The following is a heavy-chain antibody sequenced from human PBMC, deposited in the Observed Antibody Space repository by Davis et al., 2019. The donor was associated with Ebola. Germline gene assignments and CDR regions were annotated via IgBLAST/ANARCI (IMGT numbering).Heavy chain of an antibody. Sequence: PGGSLRLSCAASGFTFSNAWMSWVRQAPGKGLEWVGRIRSKANSYATAYAASVKGRFTISRDDSKNTAYLQMNSLKTEDTAVYYCTYTYSSGEDVWGQGTTVTVSS. D-gene: IGHD6-25*01. CDR1: GFTFSNAW. CDR3: TYTYSSGEDV. V-gene: IGHV3-73*01. J-gene: IGHJ6*02. CDR2: IRSKANSYAT.